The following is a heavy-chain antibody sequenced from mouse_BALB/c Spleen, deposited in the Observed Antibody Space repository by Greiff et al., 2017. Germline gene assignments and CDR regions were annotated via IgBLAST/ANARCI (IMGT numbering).Heavy chain of an antibody. J-gene: IGHJ1*01. CDR1: GFSLTSYG. Sequence: VKLVESGPGLVAPSQSLSITCTVSGFSLTSYGVHWVRQPPGKGLEWLGVIWAGGSTNYNSALMSRLSISKDNSKSQVFLKMNSLQTDDTAMYYCARVLRLRYFDVWGAGTTVTVSS. CDR2: IWAGGST. CDR3: ARVLRLRYFDV. D-gene: IGHD1-2*01. V-gene: IGHV2-9*02.